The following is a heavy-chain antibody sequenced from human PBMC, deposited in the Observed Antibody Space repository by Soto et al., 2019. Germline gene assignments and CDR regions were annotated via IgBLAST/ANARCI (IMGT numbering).Heavy chain of an antibody. D-gene: IGHD5-18*01. V-gene: IGHV3-74*01. J-gene: IGHJ4*02. CDR2: INPDGSGT. CDR1: GFTFSRYW. Sequence: GGSLRLSCAASGFTFSRYWMHWVRQAPGKGLVWVSRINPDGSGTDYADSVKGRFTISRDNAKNTVYLQMNSLRADDTAVFYCGRGGSDSPMAPGYWGQGTLVPVSS. CDR3: GRGGSDSPMAPGY.